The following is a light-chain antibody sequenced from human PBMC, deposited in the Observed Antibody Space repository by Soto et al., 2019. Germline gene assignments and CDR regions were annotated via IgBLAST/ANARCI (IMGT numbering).Light chain of an antibody. J-gene: IGKJ1*01. Sequence: DIQMTKSPSTLSASVGDRVTITCRASQSISSGLAWYQQKPGKAPKLRIYDAYSLESGVPSRFSGSGSGTEFTLTISSLQPDEFATYYCQQYNSYWTFGQGTKVDIK. CDR2: DAY. CDR3: QQYNSYWT. CDR1: QSISSG. V-gene: IGKV1-5*01.